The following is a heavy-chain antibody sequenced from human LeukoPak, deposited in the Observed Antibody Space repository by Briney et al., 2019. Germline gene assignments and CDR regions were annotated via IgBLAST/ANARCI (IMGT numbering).Heavy chain of an antibody. D-gene: IGHD2-15*01. CDR3: ARHVRGAYCSGGSCFNWFDP. CDR2: IYYSGST. Sequence: PSETLSLTCTVSGGSISSSSYYWGWIRQPPGKGLEWIGSIYYSGSTYYNPSLKSRVTISVDTSKNQFSLKLSSVTAADTAVYYCARHVRGAYCSGGSCFNWFDPWGQGTLVTVSS. CDR1: GGSISSSSYY. V-gene: IGHV4-39*01. J-gene: IGHJ5*02.